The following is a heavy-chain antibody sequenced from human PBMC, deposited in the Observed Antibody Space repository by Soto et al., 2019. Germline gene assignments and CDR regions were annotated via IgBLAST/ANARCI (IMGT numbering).Heavy chain of an antibody. V-gene: IGHV3-33*01. CDR1: GFTFSNYG. Sequence: PGGSLRLSCAASGFTFSNYGMHWVRQAPGKGLEWVAVIWYDGNNKYYADSVKGRFTISRDNSNNTLYVQMTSLRAEDTAVYYCVIGLHSLFDYWGQGTLVTVSS. J-gene: IGHJ4*02. CDR2: IWYDGNNK. D-gene: IGHD2-21*01. CDR3: VIGLHSLFDY.